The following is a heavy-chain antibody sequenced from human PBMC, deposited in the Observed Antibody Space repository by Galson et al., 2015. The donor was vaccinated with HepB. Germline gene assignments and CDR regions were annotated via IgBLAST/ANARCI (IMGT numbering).Heavy chain of an antibody. D-gene: IGHD4-23*01. CDR3: ARGTVVSSYYAFDI. CDR2: ISSSSSRI. CDR1: GFNFRSYS. J-gene: IGHJ3*02. Sequence: SLRLSCAVSGFNFRSYSMNWVRQAPGKGLEWISHISSSSSRIYYADSVKGRFTVSRDNAKNSLYLQMNSLRDEDTAVFYGARGTVVSSYYAFDIWGQGTKVIVSS. V-gene: IGHV3-48*02.